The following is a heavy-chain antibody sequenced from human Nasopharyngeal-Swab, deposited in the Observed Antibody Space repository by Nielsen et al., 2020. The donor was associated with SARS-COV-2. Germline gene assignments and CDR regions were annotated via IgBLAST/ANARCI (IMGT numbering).Heavy chain of an antibody. V-gene: IGHV3-30-3*01. CDR3: ARGPGDGVDV. CDR2: ISYDGGNK. D-gene: IGHD3-10*01. J-gene: IGHJ6*02. Sequence: WIRQPPGKGLEWVAVISYDGGNKYYADSVKGRFTISRDNSKNTLYLQMNSLGAEDTAVYYCARGPGDGVDVWGQGTTVTVSS.